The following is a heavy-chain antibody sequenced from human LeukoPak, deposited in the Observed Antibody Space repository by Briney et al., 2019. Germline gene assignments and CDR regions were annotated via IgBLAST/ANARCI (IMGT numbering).Heavy chain of an antibody. J-gene: IGHJ4*02. Sequence: GGSLRLSCAASGFTFSSNWMHWVRQAPGKGLVWVSRIASDGSSTTYADSVKGRFSISRDNAKNTLYLQMNSLRVEDAAVYYCARGRPHGNDYWGQGTLVTVSS. D-gene: IGHD4-23*01. CDR2: IASDGSST. V-gene: IGHV3-74*01. CDR1: GFTFSSNW. CDR3: ARGRPHGNDY.